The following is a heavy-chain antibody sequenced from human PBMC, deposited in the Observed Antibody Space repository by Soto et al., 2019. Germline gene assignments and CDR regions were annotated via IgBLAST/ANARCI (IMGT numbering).Heavy chain of an antibody. Sequence: QVQLQESGPGLVKPSQTLSLTCTVSGGSISSGDYYWSWIRQPPGKGLEWIGYIYYRGNTYYNPSLKSRXXIXVGXSKNQFSLKLSSVTAADTAVYYCARLWLKDLSTDYWGQGTLVTVSS. V-gene: IGHV4-30-4*01. CDR1: GGSISSGDYY. CDR2: IYYRGNT. D-gene: IGHD3-10*01. J-gene: IGHJ4*02. CDR3: ARLWLKDLSTDY.